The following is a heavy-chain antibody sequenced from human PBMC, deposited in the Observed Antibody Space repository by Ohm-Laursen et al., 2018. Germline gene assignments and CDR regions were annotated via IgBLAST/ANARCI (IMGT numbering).Heavy chain of an antibody. CDR3: STDHFS. J-gene: IGHJ5*02. V-gene: IGHV3-15*01. Sequence: SLRLSCAASGFTVSDPWMSWVRQAPGKGLEYVGRIKSKAAGEAREYAEPVKGRFTILRDGSKNTLSLQMNSLKTEDTGVYYCSTDHFSWGQGTLVTVSS. CDR1: GFTVSDPW. D-gene: IGHD2/OR15-2a*01. CDR2: IKSKAAGEAR.